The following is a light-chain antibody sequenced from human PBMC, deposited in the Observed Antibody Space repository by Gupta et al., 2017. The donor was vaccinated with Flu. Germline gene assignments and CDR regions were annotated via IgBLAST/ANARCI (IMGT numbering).Light chain of an antibody. CDR1: NIVSNS. CDR3: AAWDDSLGGCYV. CDR2: SNN. Sequence: NIVSNSVYWFLQLPGTAPKPLIYSNNQRPSGVPDRFSGSKSGTSASLAISGLRSEDEADYYCAAWDDSLGGCYVFGTGTKVTVL. J-gene: IGLJ1*01. V-gene: IGLV1-47*01.